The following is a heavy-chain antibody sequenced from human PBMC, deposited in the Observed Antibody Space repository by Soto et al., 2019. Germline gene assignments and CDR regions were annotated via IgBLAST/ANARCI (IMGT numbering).Heavy chain of an antibody. CDR1: GGTFSSYA. CDR2: IIPIFGTA. D-gene: IGHD2-2*01. Sequence: SVKVSGKASGGTFSSYAISWVRQAPGQGLEWMGGIIPIFGTANYAQKLQGRVTITADESTSTAYMELSSLRSEDTAVYYCARDRGIVVVPSAMYYYYGMDVCGQGPTVTVSS. J-gene: IGHJ6*02. CDR3: ARDRGIVVVPSAMYYYYGMDV. V-gene: IGHV1-69*13.